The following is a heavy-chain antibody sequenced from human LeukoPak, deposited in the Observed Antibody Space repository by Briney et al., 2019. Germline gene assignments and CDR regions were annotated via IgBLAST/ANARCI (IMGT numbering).Heavy chain of an antibody. V-gene: IGHV4-4*02. CDR2: IYHSGST. CDR1: GGSISSSNW. J-gene: IGHJ6*02. Sequence: SETLSLTCAVSGGSISSSNWWSWVRQPPGKGLEWIGEIYHSGSTNYNPSLKGRVTMSVDTSKSQFSLKLSFVTAADTAVYYCASGYSFGHYYSMDVWGQGTTVTVSS. CDR3: ASGYSFGHYYSMDV. D-gene: IGHD5-18*01.